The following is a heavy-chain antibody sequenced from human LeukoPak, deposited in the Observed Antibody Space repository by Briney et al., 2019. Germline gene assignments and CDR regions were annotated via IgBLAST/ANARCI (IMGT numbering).Heavy chain of an antibody. V-gene: IGHV4-34*01. Sequence: GSLRLSCAASGFTFTTHGINWVRQPPGKGLEWIGEINHSGSTNYNPSLKSRVTISVDTSKNQFSLKLSSVTAADTAVYYCARAMVRGVIITLWDYFDYWGQGTLVTVSS. J-gene: IGHJ4*02. CDR1: GFTFTTHG. CDR2: INHSGST. D-gene: IGHD3-10*01. CDR3: ARAMVRGVIITLWDYFDY.